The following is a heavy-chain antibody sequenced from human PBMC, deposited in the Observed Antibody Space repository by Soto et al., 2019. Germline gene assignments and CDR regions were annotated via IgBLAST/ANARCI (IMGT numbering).Heavy chain of an antibody. J-gene: IGHJ4*02. CDR3: AGGRWRPLPSL. D-gene: IGHD5-12*01. CDR1: GDTFSNYY. Sequence: QVQLVQSGAEVKKPGASVKVSCKASGDTFSNYYVHWVRQARGQGLEWMGVINLSGGGTTYAQVLQGRVTMTSDTSTSTVYMELNSLTSEDTALYYCAGGRWRPLPSLWGQGTLVTVSS. V-gene: IGHV1-46*04. CDR2: INLSGGGT.